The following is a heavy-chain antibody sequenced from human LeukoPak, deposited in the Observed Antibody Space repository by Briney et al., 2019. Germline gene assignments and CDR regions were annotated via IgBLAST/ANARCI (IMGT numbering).Heavy chain of an antibody. CDR2: IYYSGST. J-gene: IGHJ4*02. CDR1: GGSISSSSYY. D-gene: IGHD6-6*01. Sequence: PSETLSLTCTVSGGSISSSSYYWGWIRQPPGKGLEWIGSIYYSGSTYYNPSLKSRVTISVDTSKNQFSLKLSSVTAADTAVYYCARPCLRYSSSCDFDYWGQGTLVTVSS. V-gene: IGHV4-39*01. CDR3: ARPCLRYSSSCDFDY.